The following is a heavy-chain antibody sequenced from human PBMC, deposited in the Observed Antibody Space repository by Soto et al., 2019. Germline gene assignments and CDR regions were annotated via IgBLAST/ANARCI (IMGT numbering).Heavy chain of an antibody. J-gene: IGHJ3*02. CDR2: ITWNSGII. Sequence: DVQLVESGGGLVQPGRSLRLSCAASGFTFDDYAMHWVRQTPGKGLEWVSGITWNSGIIAYADSVKGRFTISRDNAKNSLFLQMNSLRAEDKAFYSCARPAHGSNWYLAAFDIWGQGTMVTVSS. D-gene: IGHD6-13*01. CDR1: GFTFDDYA. CDR3: ARPAHGSNWYLAAFDI. V-gene: IGHV3-9*01.